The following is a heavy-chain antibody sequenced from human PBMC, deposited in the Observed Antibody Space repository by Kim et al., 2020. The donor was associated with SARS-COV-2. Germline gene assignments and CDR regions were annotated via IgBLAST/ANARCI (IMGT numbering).Heavy chain of an antibody. V-gene: IGHV4-59*01. CDR3: AKARGPTGGIDY. J-gene: IGHJ4*02. D-gene: IGHD1-1*01. CDR1: GDSISRYY. CDR2: FYSSGSI. Sequence: SETLSLTCTVSGDSISRYYWSWIRQPPGKGLEWIGYFYSSGSINYNPSLKSRGTISVDTSKNQVSLKLTSVTAADTAVYYCAKARGPTGGIDYWGRETLVTVAS.